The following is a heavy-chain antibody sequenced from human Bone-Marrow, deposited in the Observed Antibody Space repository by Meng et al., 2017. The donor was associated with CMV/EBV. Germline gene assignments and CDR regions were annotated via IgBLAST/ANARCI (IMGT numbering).Heavy chain of an antibody. V-gene: IGHV1-8*01. CDR3: ARTRIEVEPDGRKIKYYNYGMDV. J-gene: IGHJ6*02. CDR2: MNPNSGNT. Sequence: ASVKVSCKASGYTFTTYDINWVRQATGQGLEWMGWMNPNSGNTGYAQKFQGRVTLTRVTSISTDYMELSSLTSDDTAVYYCARTRIEVEPDGRKIKYYNYGMDVWGQGTTVTVSS. CDR1: GYTFTTYD. D-gene: IGHD2-2*01.